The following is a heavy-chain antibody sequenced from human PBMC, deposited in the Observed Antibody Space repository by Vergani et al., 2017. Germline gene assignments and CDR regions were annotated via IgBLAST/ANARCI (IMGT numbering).Heavy chain of an antibody. Sequence: EVHLVQSGAEVKKPGESLKISCQGSGYSLTNYWIAWVRQRPGKGLEWMGIIYAGDSDVRYSPSFQGQVTMSVDKSLSTAYLQWSSLKASDTAMYYCARCDLHGSGSPFDYWGQGTLVTVSS. CDR1: GYSLTNYW. CDR3: ARCDLHGSGSPFDY. V-gene: IGHV5-51*03. CDR2: IYAGDSDV. J-gene: IGHJ4*02. D-gene: IGHD3-10*01.